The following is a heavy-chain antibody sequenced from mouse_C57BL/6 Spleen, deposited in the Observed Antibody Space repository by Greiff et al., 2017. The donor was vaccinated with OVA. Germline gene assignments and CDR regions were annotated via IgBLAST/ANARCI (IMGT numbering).Heavy chain of an antibody. CDR2: ISSGGSYT. Sequence: EVKLMESGGDLVKPGGSLKLSCAASGFTFSSYGMSWVRQTPDKRLEWVATISSGGSYTYYPDSVKGRFTISRDNAKNTLYLQMSSLKSEDTAMYYCARHEGLRPWFAYWGQGTLVTVSA. V-gene: IGHV5-6*01. CDR3: ARHEGLRPWFAY. CDR1: GFTFSSYG. D-gene: IGHD2-4*01. J-gene: IGHJ3*01.